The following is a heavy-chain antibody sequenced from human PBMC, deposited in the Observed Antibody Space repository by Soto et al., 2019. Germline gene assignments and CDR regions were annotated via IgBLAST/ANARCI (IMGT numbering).Heavy chain of an antibody. CDR3: ARGATVTQYDY. CDR1: GVSVSSGWFY. D-gene: IGHD4-17*01. J-gene: IGHJ4*02. CDR2: GSNSGTT. Sequence: QVQLQESGPGLVKPSATLSLTCSVSGVSVSSGWFYWAWIRQPPGKGLEWIGFGSNSGTTNYKPSLKSRVTISVDTCRSQIALKVNSLTAADTAVYYCARGATVTQYDYWGQGTQVTVSS. V-gene: IGHV4-61*01.